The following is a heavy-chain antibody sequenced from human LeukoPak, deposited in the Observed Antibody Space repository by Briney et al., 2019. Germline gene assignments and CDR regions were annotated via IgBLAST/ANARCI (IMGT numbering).Heavy chain of an antibody. V-gene: IGHV1-69*05. CDR3: ARIDDYGDYEY. Sequence: SVKVSCKASGGTFSSYAISWVRQAPGQGLEWMGRIIPSFGTANYAQKFQGRVTITTDESTSTAYMELSSLRSEDTAVYYCARIDDYGDYEYWGQGTLVTVSS. CDR2: IIPSFGTA. D-gene: IGHD4-17*01. J-gene: IGHJ4*02. CDR1: GGTFSSYA.